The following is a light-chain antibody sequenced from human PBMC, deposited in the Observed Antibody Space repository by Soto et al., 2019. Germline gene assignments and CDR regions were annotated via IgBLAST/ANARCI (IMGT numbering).Light chain of an antibody. Sequence: EIVMTQSPATLSVSPGERATLSCRASQSVSSNLAWYQQKPGQAPRLLIYGASTRATGIPARLSGSGSGAEFALPLSSLQSEDFAVYYCQQYNNWPLYTFGQGTKLEIK. V-gene: IGKV3-15*01. J-gene: IGKJ2*01. CDR2: GAS. CDR1: QSVSSN. CDR3: QQYNNWPLYT.